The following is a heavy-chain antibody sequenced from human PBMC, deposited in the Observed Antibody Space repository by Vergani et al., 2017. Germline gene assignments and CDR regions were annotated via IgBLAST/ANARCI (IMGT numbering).Heavy chain of an antibody. J-gene: IGHJ6*03. CDR1: GGSISSGGNS. CDR2: IYDGGRT. Sequence: QLQLQESGSRLVKPSQTLSLTCAVSGGSISSGGNSWSWIRQSPGTGLEWIGYIYDGGRTYYNPSLESRITRSIDRSQNQFSLELTAWTAADTAVYYCATPYPLGGRFGFMDVGGKGATVTVSS. V-gene: IGHV4-30-2*06. D-gene: IGHD1-26*01. CDR3: ATPYPLGGRFGFMDV.